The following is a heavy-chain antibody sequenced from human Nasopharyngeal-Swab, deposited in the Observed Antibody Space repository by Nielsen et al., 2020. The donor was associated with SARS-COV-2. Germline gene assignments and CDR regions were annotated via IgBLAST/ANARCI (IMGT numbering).Heavy chain of an antibody. J-gene: IGHJ4*02. V-gene: IGHV3-33*01. CDR1: GFTFSSYG. D-gene: IGHD3-22*01. CDR3: ARDYYDSSGYYYFDY. CDR2: IRYDGSNK. Sequence: GESLNISCAASGFTFSSYGMHWVRQAPGKGLEWVAVIRYDGSNKYYADSVKGRFTISRDNSKNTLYLQVNSLRAEDTAVYYCARDYYDSSGYYYFDYWGQGTLVTVSS.